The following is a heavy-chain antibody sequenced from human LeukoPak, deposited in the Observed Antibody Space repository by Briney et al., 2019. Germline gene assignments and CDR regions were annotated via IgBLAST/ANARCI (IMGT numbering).Heavy chain of an antibody. CDR3: ARERSASQRVDY. CDR1: GFTFSSYS. Sequence: GGSLRLSCAASGFTFSSYSMKWVRQAPGKGLEWVSSISSSSSYIYYADSVKGRFTISRDNAKNSLYLQMNSLRAEDTAVYYCARERSASQRVDYWGQGTMVTVPS. V-gene: IGHV3-21*01. D-gene: IGHD6-25*01. CDR2: ISSSSSYI. J-gene: IGHJ4*02.